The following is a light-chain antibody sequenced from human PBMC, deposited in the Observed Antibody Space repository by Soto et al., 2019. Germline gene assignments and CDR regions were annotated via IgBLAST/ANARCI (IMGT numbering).Light chain of an antibody. V-gene: IGKV3-20*01. CDR1: QSVSSWY. Sequence: IELTQSPGTLSLSPGERATLSCRASQSVSSWYLAWYQQKPGQAPRLLISGASTTATGLPDRFSGSGSGTEFTLTISRLEPEDFAVYYCQQYGNSRWTFGQGTKVEIK. CDR3: QQYGNSRWT. J-gene: IGKJ1*01. CDR2: GAS.